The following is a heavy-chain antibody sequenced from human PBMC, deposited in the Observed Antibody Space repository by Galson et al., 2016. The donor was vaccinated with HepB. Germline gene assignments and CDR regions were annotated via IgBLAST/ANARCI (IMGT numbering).Heavy chain of an antibody. Sequence: ETLSLTCSVSGDSTSNYSWSWIRQPPGRGLEWIGHISSSGLATYNPSLRSRLTISAHAPGNRFSLELSSVTAADTAVYYCARGSFHSDGGVYSGGFYYFDSWGQGTLVTVSS. CDR2: ISSSGLA. CDR1: GDSTSNYS. J-gene: IGHJ4*02. V-gene: IGHV4-59*01. CDR3: ARGSFHSDGGVYSGGFYYFDS. D-gene: IGHD3-22*01.